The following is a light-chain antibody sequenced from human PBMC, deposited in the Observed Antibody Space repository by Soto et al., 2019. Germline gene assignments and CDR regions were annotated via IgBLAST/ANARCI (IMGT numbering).Light chain of an antibody. J-gene: IGKJ4*01. Sequence: DIVMTQSPSTLSVSPGERATLSCRASQSVSSNLDWYQQKPGQAPRLLIYVASTRATGIPARFSGSGSGTEFTLTISSLQSEDFAVYYCQQYNNTPPSAFGGGTKVEIK. CDR3: QQYNNTPPSA. V-gene: IGKV3-15*01. CDR1: QSVSSN. CDR2: VAS.